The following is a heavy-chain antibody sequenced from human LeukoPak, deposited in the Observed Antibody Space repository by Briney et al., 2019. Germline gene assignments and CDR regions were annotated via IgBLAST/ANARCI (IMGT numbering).Heavy chain of an antibody. V-gene: IGHV3-48*03. CDR3: ARDGYSSGWPFDY. CDR2: ISSSGSTI. D-gene: IGHD6-19*01. CDR1: GFTFSSYE. Sequence: GGSLRLSCAASGFTFSSYEMNWVRQAPGKGLEWVSYISSSGSTIYYADSVKGRFTISRDNAKNSLYLQMNSLRAEDTAVYYRARDGYSSGWPFDYWGQGTLVTVSS. J-gene: IGHJ4*02.